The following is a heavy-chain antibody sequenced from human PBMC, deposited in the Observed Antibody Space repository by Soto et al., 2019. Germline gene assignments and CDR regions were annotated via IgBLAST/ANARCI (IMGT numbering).Heavy chain of an antibody. CDR3: ARESFQYCSGGSCGHDY. CDR1: GGSVSSGSYY. J-gene: IGHJ4*02. Sequence: SETLSLTCTVSGGSVSSGSYYWSWIRHPPGKGLEWIGYIYYSGSTNYNPSLKSRVTISVDTSKNQFSLKLSSVTAADTAVYYCARESFQYCSGGSCGHDYWGQGTLVTVSS. CDR2: IYYSGST. V-gene: IGHV4-61*01. D-gene: IGHD2-15*01.